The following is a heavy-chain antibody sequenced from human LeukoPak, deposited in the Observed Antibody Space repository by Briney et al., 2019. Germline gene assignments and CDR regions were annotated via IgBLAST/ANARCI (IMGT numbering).Heavy chain of an antibody. J-gene: IGHJ6*03. CDR3: ARDSHSSSWYLGYYYYYYMDV. Sequence: GGSLRLSCAASGFTFSSYEMNWVRQAPGKGLEWVAVIRYDGNNKHYADSVKGRFTISRDNSKSTLYLQMNSLRPEDTAVYYCARDSHSSSWYLGYYYYYYMDVWGKGTTVTVSS. CDR2: IRYDGNNK. V-gene: IGHV3-30*02. D-gene: IGHD6-13*01. CDR1: GFTFSSYE.